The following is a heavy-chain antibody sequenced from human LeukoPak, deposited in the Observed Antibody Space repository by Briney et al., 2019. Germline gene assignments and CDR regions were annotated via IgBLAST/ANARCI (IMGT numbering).Heavy chain of an antibody. CDR1: GYTFTGYY. Sequence: ASVKVSCKASGYTFTGYYMHWVRQAPGQGLEWMGWINPNSGGTNYAQKFQGRVTMTRDTSISTAYMELSRLRSDDTAVYYCARGYSGSYSYDAFDIWGQGTMVTVSS. V-gene: IGHV1-2*02. CDR2: INPNSGGT. J-gene: IGHJ3*02. CDR3: ARGYSGSYSYDAFDI. D-gene: IGHD1-26*01.